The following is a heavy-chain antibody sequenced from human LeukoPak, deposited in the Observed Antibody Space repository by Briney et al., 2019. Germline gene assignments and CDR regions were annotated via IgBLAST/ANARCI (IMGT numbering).Heavy chain of an antibody. D-gene: IGHD3-22*01. V-gene: IGHV1-2*02. CDR1: GYTFTGYY. J-gene: IGHJ3*02. CDR3: ARGSGYYPNDAFDI. CDR2: INPNSGGT. Sequence: GASVKVSCKASGYTFTGYYMHWVRQAPGQGLEWMGWINPNSGGTNYAQKFQGRVTMTRDTSISTAYMELSRPRSDDTAVYYCARGSGYYPNDAFDIWGQGTMVTVSS.